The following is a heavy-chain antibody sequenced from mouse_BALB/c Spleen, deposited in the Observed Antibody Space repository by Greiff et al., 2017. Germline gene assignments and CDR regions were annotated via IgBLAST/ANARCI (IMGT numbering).Heavy chain of an antibody. Sequence: EVQLVESGGGLVQPGGSRKLSCAASGFTFSSFGMHWVRQAPEKGLEWVAYISSGSSTIYYADTVKGRFTISRDNPKNTLFLQMTSLRSEDTAMYYCARGGYYGNYGRYFDVWGAGTTVTVSS. V-gene: IGHV5-17*02. CDR2: ISSGSSTI. D-gene: IGHD2-1*01. CDR1: GFTFSSFG. J-gene: IGHJ1*01. CDR3: ARGGYYGNYGRYFDV.